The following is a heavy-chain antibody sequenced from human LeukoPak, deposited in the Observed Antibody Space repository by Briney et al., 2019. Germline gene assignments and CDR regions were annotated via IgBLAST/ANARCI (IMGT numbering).Heavy chain of an antibody. CDR2: IRFDESHR. D-gene: IGHD6-13*01. CDR1: GFTFSSYG. V-gene: IGHV3-33*02. Sequence: PGGSLRLSCAASGFTFSSYGMHWVRQAPGKGLEWVAVIRFDESHRYYADSAKGRFTISRDNSKNTLFLQMNSLRAEDTALYYCARWDIPTADIDYWGQGTLVTVSS. J-gene: IGHJ4*02. CDR3: ARWDIPTADIDY.